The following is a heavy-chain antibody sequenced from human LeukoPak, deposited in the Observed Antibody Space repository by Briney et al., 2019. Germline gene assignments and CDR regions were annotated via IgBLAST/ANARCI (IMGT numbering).Heavy chain of an antibody. D-gene: IGHD6-19*01. V-gene: IGHV4-34*01. J-gene: IGHJ5*02. Sequence: SETLSLTCAVYGGSFSGYYWSWIRQPPGKGLEWIGEINHSGSTNYNPSLKSRVTISVDTSKNQFSLQLNSVTPEDTAVYYCVRESAYDSGWVTRWFDPWGQGTLVTVSS. CDR2: INHSGST. CDR1: GGSFSGYY. CDR3: VRESAYDSGWVTRWFDP.